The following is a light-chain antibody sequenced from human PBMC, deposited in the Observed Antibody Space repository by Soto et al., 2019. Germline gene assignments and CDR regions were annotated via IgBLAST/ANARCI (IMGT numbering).Light chain of an antibody. J-gene: IGKJ1*01. CDR3: LQDYSYPQT. CDR1: QSISSY. CDR2: AAS. Sequence: DIQMTQSPSSLSASVGDRVTITCRASQSISSYLNWYQQKPGKAPKLLIYAASSLQSGVPSRFSGSGFGTDFTLTISSLQPEDFATYFCLQDYSYPQTFGQGTKVDIK. V-gene: IGKV1-39*01.